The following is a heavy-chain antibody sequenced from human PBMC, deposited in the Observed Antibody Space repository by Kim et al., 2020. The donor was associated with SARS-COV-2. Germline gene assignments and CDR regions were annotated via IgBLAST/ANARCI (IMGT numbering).Heavy chain of an antibody. V-gene: IGHV4-34*01. J-gene: IGHJ5*02. D-gene: IGHD3-3*01. CDR2: INHSGST. CDR3: ARRYYDFWSGYYKGNWFDP. CDR1: GGSFSGYY. Sequence: SETLSLTCAVYGGSFSGYYWSWIRQPPWKGLEWIGEINHSGSTNYNPSLKSRVTISVDTSKNQFSLKLSSVTAADTAVYYCARRYYDFWSGYYKGNWFDPWGQGTLVTVSS.